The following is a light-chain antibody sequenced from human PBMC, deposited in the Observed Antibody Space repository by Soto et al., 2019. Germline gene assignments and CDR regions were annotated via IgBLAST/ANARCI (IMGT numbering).Light chain of an antibody. J-gene: IGLJ1*01. CDR2: EVS. CDR1: SSDIGRYNF. CDR3: TSYTASYSPYV. V-gene: IGLV2-14*01. Sequence: QLVLTQPASVSGSPGQSITISCTGTSSDIGRYNFVSWYQQHPGRAPKLMIYEVSNRPSGVSDRFSGSKFDNTASLTISGLQAEDEADYFCTSYTASYSPYVFGTGTKVTVL.